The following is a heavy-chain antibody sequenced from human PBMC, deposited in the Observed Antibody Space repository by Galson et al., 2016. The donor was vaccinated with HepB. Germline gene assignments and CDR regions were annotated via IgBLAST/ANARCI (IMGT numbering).Heavy chain of an antibody. CDR3: ARGQTHFDS. CDR1: GFTFSSYS. J-gene: IGHJ5*01. V-gene: IGHV3-21*06. Sequence: SLRLSCAVSGFTFSSYSMSWVRQAPGKGLEWVSSIHGGSSYINYADSVKGRFTISRDNANNLLHLHMHSLRVEDTAVYFCARGQTHFDSWGQGTLVTVSA. CDR2: IHGGSSYI.